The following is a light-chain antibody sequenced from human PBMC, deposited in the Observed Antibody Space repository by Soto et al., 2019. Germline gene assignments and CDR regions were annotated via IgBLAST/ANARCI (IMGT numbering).Light chain of an antibody. V-gene: IGKV1-8*01. CDR2: AAS. CDR1: QGISSY. J-gene: IGKJ1*01. Sequence: AIRMTQSPSSLSASTGDRVTITCRASQGISSYLAWYQQSPGKAPKFLIYAASTLQSGVPSRFSGSGSGTDFTLTISCLQSEDFATYYCQQYYSYPRTFGQGTKVEIK. CDR3: QQYYSYPRT.